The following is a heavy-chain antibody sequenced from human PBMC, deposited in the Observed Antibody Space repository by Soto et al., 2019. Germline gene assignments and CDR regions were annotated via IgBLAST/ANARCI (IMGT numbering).Heavy chain of an antibody. Sequence: QVQLVQSGGEVAKPGASVKVSCKASGYTFTNYGINWVRQAPGLGLEWMGWINVYNGKANYAQTFQARVTMTTDTSPNSVYMELRSLRSDDTAVYYCARGPAPTYFDYWGQGTLVIVSS. V-gene: IGHV1-18*01. CDR3: ARGPAPTYFDY. CDR2: INVYNGKA. J-gene: IGHJ4*02. CDR1: GYTFTNYG.